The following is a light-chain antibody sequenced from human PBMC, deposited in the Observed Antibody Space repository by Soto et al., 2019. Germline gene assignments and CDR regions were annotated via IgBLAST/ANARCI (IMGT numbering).Light chain of an antibody. V-gene: IGKV1-39*01. CDR3: QQYENYWT. CDR1: QTITSY. J-gene: IGKJ1*01. Sequence: DIQMTQSPSSLSASVGDRVTITCRASQTITSYLNWYQQKPGKAPKRLIYAASSLQSGVPSRFSGSGSGTEFSLTISNLQPDDCATYYCQQYENYWTFGQGTKVDI. CDR2: AAS.